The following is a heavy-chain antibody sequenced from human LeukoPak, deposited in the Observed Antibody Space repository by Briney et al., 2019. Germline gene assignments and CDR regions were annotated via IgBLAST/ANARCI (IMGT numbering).Heavy chain of an antibody. V-gene: IGHV3-53*01. CDR1: GFTVSSNY. Sequence: GGSLRLSCAASGFTVSSNYMSWVRQAPGKGLEWVSVIYSGGSTYYADSVKSRFTISRDNSKNTLYLQMNSLRAEDTVVYYCAKAPEGDGDYFFDYWGQGTLVSVSS. CDR2: IYSGGST. D-gene: IGHD4-17*01. J-gene: IGHJ4*02. CDR3: AKAPEGDGDYFFDY.